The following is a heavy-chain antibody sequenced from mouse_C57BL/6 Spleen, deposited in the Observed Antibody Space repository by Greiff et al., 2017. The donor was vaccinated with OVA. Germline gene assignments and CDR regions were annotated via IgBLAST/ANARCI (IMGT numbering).Heavy chain of an antibody. CDR3: ARGDYYYGSSRYYAMDC. V-gene: IGHV1-26*01. CDR1: GYTFTDYY. D-gene: IGHD1-1*01. J-gene: IGHJ4*01. Sequence: VQLQQSGPELVKPGASVKISCTASGYTFTDYYMNWVKQSHGKSLEWIGDINPNNGGTSYNQKLKGRATLPVDKSSSTSYMELLRLTAEDSAVYYGARGDYYYGSSRYYAMDCWGQGTSVTVSS. CDR2: INPNNGGT.